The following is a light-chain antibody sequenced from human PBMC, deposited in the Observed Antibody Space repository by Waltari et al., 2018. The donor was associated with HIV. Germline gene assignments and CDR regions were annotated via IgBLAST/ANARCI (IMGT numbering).Light chain of an antibody. CDR2: DTY. J-gene: IGLJ3*02. Sequence: QSVLTQPPSVSAAPGQKVTISCSGSSSDIGSYSVSWYQQFPGTAPRRLIFDTYKRPSGIPDLFSASKSGTSATRDITGLQTGDEADYYCATWDNSLSIGVFGGGTKLTVL. CDR3: ATWDNSLSIGV. V-gene: IGLV1-51*01. CDR1: SSDIGSYS.